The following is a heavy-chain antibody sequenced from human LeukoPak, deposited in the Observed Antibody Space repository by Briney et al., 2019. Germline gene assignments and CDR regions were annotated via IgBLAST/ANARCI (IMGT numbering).Heavy chain of an antibody. CDR1: GFTFSNYA. J-gene: IGHJ3*02. CDR2: ISGSGGST. V-gene: IGHV3-23*01. CDR3: SRTYYYDSSGYSDAFDI. Sequence: GGSLRLSCAASGFTFSNYAMSWVRQAPGKGLEWVSAISGSGGSTYYADSVKGRFTISRDNSKNTLYLQMNSLRAEDTAVYYCSRTYYYDSSGYSDAFDIWGQGTMVTVSS. D-gene: IGHD3-22*01.